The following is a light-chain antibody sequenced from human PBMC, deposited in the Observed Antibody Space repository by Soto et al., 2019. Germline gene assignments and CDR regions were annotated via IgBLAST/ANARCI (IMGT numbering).Light chain of an antibody. J-gene: IGKJ2*01. Sequence: EIVLTQSPGTLSLSPGERATLSCRASQSVSSSYLAWYQQKPGQAPRLLIYGASSRATGIPDRFSGSWSGTDFTLTISRLAPEDFAVYYCQQYGSSPRTFGQGTKLEIK. CDR3: QQYGSSPRT. CDR2: GAS. CDR1: QSVSSSY. V-gene: IGKV3-20*01.